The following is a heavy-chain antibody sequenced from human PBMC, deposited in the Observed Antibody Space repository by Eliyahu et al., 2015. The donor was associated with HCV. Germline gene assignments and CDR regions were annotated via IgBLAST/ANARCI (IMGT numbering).Heavy chain of an antibody. Sequence: QVQLVQSGAEVKKPGASVKVSCKASAXTFNTYYIHWVRQAPGHGFEWXGIIKPSGGRITYAQNFQGRVTVTSDTSTSTVFMELNSLTSEDTALYYCVFQDLVVGSLGVYWGQGTLVTVSS. J-gene: IGHJ4*02. CDR1: AXTFNTYY. D-gene: IGHD1-26*01. CDR2: IKPSGGRI. V-gene: IGHV1-46*02. CDR3: VFQDLVVGSLGVY.